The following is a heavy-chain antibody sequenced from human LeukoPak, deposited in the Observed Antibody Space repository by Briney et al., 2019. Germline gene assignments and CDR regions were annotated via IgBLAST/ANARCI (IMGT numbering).Heavy chain of an antibody. CDR1: GFSFSKYW. D-gene: IGHD6-19*01. V-gene: IGHV3-7*01. J-gene: IGHJ5*01. Sequence: PGGSLRLSCAASGFSFSKYWMNWVRQAPGKGLEWVATISQDGSQKYLADFVKGRFTISRDNGRNSLYLQMSSLRGDDTAIYYCVRSKVVAEAGKSWFDPWGQGTRVTVTS. CDR3: VRSKVVAEAGKSWFDP. CDR2: ISQDGSQK.